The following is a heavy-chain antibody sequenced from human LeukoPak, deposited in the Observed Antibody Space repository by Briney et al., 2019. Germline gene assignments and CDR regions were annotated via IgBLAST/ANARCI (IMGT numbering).Heavy chain of an antibody. J-gene: IGHJ4*02. CDR2: ISYDGSNK. V-gene: IGHV3-30-3*01. D-gene: IGHD4-17*01. CDR1: GFTFSSYA. Sequence: GGSPRLSCAASGFTFSSYAMHWVRQAPGKGLEWVAVISYDGSNKYYADSVKGRFTISRDNSKNTLYLQMNSLRAEDTAVYYCARVGGRGGPGDLYYFDYWGQGTLVTVSS. CDR3: ARVGGRGGPGDLYYFDY.